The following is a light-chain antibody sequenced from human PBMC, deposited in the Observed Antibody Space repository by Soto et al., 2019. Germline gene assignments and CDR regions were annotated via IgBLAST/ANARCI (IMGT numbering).Light chain of an antibody. V-gene: IGLV2-14*01. CDR1: SSDVGGYNY. Sequence: QSALTQSASVSGSPGQSITISCTGTSSDVGGYNYVSWYQQHPRKAPKLIIYDVSNRPSWVSTRFSGSKSGNTASLDISGLQAEEEADYSCSAYTSTNSWVFGGGTKVTVL. CDR2: DVS. J-gene: IGLJ3*02. CDR3: SAYTSTNSWV.